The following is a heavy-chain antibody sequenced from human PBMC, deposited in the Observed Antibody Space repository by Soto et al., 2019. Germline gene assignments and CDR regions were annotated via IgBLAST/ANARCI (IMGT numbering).Heavy chain of an antibody. CDR3: ATLTKYDILTGFYPC. J-gene: IGHJ4*02. V-gene: IGHV3-66*01. D-gene: IGHD3-9*01. Sequence: EVQLVESGGGLVQPGGSLRLPCAASGFTSNTTYMSWSPRAPGKGLEWVSVIYSEGSTYYADSVKGRSIISRDNSNNTLYFQMNSLRAEDTAVYYCATLTKYDILTGFYPCWGQGTLVTVSS. CDR2: IYSEGST. CDR1: GFTSNTTY.